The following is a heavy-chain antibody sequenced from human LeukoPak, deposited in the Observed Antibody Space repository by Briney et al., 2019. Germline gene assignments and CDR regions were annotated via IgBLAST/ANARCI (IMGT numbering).Heavy chain of an antibody. CDR2: IDTAGDT. CDR1: GFTFSSYD. CDR3: ARAARAKTYDFWSGYYSA. Sequence: PGGSLRLSCAASGFTFSSYDMHWVRQAPGKGLEWVSAIDTAGDTYYPGSVKGRFTISRENAKNSLYLQMNSLRAGDTAVYYCARAARAKTYDFWSGYYSAWGQGTLVTVSS. J-gene: IGHJ4*02. D-gene: IGHD3-3*01. V-gene: IGHV3-13*01.